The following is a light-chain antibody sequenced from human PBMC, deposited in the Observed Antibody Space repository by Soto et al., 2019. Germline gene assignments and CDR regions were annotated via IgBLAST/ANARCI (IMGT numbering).Light chain of an antibody. Sequence: VIWMTQSPSLLSASTGDRVTISCLMSQGISSHLAWYQQKPGKAPELLIYAASTLQSGVPSRFSGSGSGTDFTLTISRLEPEDFAVYYCQQSGSSLWTFGQGTKVDI. CDR2: AAS. CDR3: QQSGSSLWT. J-gene: IGKJ1*01. V-gene: IGKV1D-8*03. CDR1: QGISSH.